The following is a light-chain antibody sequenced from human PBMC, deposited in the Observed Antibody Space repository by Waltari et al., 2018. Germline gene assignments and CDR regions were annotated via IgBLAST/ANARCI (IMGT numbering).Light chain of an antibody. V-gene: IGLV1-40*01. CDR1: SSNLGAASA. J-gene: IGLJ3*02. CDR2: ANP. Sequence: QSVLTQPHSVSGAPGQRVTIPCPGSSSNLGAASAVHRYQQFPGPAPKLLIYANPNRPSGVPDRFSGSKSGASASLAVTGLQAEDEAAYYCQSYDSSLSGWVFGGGTKLTVL. CDR3: QSYDSSLSGWV.